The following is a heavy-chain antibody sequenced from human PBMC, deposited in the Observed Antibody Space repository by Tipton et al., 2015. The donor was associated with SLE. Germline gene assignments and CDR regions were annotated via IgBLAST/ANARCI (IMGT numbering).Heavy chain of an antibody. Sequence: TLSLTCSVSGGSVNTGSYYWGWFRQPPGKGLEWIGSIFYNGNTFYKSSLRSRLTISVDTSKNRFSLKLTSVTAADTAMYYCARHGATFRGPDYYPYFYYYAMDVWGQGTTVTVSS. CDR2: IFYNGNT. CDR3: ARHGATFRGPDYYPYFYYYAMDV. CDR1: GGSVNTGSYY. J-gene: IGHJ6*02. D-gene: IGHD3-22*01. V-gene: IGHV4-39*01.